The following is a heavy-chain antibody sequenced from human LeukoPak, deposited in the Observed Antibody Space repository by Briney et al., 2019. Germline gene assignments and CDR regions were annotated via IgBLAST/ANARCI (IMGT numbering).Heavy chain of an antibody. V-gene: IGHV3-23*01. Sequence: PGGSLRLSCAASGFTFSSYAMSWVRQAPGKGLEWVSAISGSGGSTYYADSVKGRFTISRDNSKNTLYLQMSGLRAEDTALFYCAKDRLYPNDIFDVWGQGTMVTVS. CDR2: ISGSGGST. CDR3: AKDRLYPNDIFDV. J-gene: IGHJ3*01. D-gene: IGHD2-2*02. CDR1: GFTFSSYA.